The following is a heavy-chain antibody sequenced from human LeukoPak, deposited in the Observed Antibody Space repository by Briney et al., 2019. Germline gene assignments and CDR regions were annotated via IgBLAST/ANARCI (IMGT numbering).Heavy chain of an antibody. D-gene: IGHD1-1*01. CDR2: IYYSGTT. CDR3: VARNGDYSYMDV. J-gene: IGHJ6*03. Sequence: SETLSLTCTVSGGSIINRSYYWDWIRQPPGKGLEWIGSIYYSGTTYYNPSLKSRVTISVDASKNQFSLNLSSVTAADTAVYYCVARNGDYSYMDVWGKGTTVSVSS. CDR1: GGSIINRSYY. V-gene: IGHV4-39*01.